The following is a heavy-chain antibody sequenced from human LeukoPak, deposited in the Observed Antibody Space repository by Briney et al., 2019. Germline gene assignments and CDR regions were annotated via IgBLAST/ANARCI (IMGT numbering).Heavy chain of an antibody. CDR2: ITGSDGAT. V-gene: IGHV3-23*01. Sequence: GGSLRLSCAASGFTFSSYAMNWVRQAAGKGLEWVSSITGSDGATVYADSVKGRFTITRDNSKNTLYLLMNTLRAEGTAVYYCAKGGGAHYDTSGYLTSWGQGALVTVSS. D-gene: IGHD3-22*01. CDR1: GFTFSSYA. J-gene: IGHJ4*02. CDR3: AKGGGAHYDTSGYLTS.